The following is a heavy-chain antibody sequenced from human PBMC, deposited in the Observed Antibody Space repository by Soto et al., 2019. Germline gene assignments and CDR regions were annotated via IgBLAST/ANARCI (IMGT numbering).Heavy chain of an antibody. D-gene: IGHD3-22*01. Sequence: QVQLQESGPGLVKPSQTLSLTCTASGGSISSGGYYWSWIRQHPGKGLEWIGYIYHSGSTYYSAPRRSRITITLNTSKSQLTLQLSSVTAADTAAYYCARHYDYDPGKSASFDVWGQGTMVTVSS. CDR2: IYHSGST. V-gene: IGHV4-31*03. CDR3: ARHYDYDPGKSASFDV. CDR1: GGSISSGGYY. J-gene: IGHJ3*01.